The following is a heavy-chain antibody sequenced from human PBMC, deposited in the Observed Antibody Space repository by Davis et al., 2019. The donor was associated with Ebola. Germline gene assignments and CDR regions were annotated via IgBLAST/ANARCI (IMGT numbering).Heavy chain of an antibody. CDR2: ISFDGSVK. V-gene: IGHV3-30*02. D-gene: IGHD3-10*01. CDR1: GFTFSGYG. Sequence: GESLKISCAASGFTFSGYGMHWVRQAPGKGLEWVTFISFDGSVKYYADSVKGRFTISRDDSKNTLNLQMNSLRAEDAAVYHCAKGSMVRGNFYFDYWGQGTLVTVSS. CDR3: AKGSMVRGNFYFDY. J-gene: IGHJ4*02.